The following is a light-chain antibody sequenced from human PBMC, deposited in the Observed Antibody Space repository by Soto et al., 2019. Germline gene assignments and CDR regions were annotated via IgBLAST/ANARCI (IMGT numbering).Light chain of an antibody. J-gene: IGLJ1*01. V-gene: IGLV1-47*02. Sequence: QSVLTQPPSASGTPGQRVTISCSGSSSNIGSNYVYWYQQLPGTAPKLLIYSNNQRPSGVPDRFSGSKSGTSASLAISGLRSEDEADYYCSSYTTTNTYVFGTGTKVTVL. CDR1: SSNIGSNY. CDR2: SNN. CDR3: SSYTTTNTYV.